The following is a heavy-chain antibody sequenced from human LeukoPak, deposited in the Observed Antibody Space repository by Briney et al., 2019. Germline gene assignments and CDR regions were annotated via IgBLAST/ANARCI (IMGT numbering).Heavy chain of an antibody. Sequence: PSETLSLTCTVSGVSISSSNSYCGWIRQPPGKGLEWIGSIYYSGNTYYNASLKSQVSISIDTSKNQFSLRLTSVTAADTAVYYCALGYGSGSYYTQELWGQGTLVTVSS. CDR1: GVSISSSNSY. J-gene: IGHJ4*02. CDR3: ALGYGSGSYYTQEL. CDR2: IYYSGNT. V-gene: IGHV4-39*01. D-gene: IGHD3-10*01.